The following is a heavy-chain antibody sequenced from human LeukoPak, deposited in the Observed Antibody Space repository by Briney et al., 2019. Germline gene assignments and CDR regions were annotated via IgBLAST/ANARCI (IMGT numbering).Heavy chain of an antibody. J-gene: IGHJ4*02. D-gene: IGHD3-10*01. CDR3: ARGQVRGSWGFDY. V-gene: IGHV1-8*01. CDR2: MNPESGNT. CDR1: GYTYTSYD. Sequence: ASVRVSCQASGYTYTSYDINWVQQATGQGLEWMGWMNPESGNTGYVKKFQGRVTMTRDTSMRTAYMELSSLRSDDTAVYYCARGQVRGSWGFDYWGQGALVTVSS.